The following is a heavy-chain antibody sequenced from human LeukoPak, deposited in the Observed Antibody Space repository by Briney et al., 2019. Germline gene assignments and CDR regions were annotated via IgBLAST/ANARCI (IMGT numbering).Heavy chain of an antibody. V-gene: IGHV7-4-1*02. CDR3: ARDRTTFDN. CDR2: INTNTGNP. Sequence: ASVKVSCKASGYSFARYAMNWVRQAPGQGLEWMGWINTNTGNPTYAQGFTGRFVFSLDTSVSTAFLQISSLKAEDTAVYYCARDRTTFDNWGQGTLVTVSS. CDR1: GYSFARYA. D-gene: IGHD2/OR15-2a*01. J-gene: IGHJ4*02.